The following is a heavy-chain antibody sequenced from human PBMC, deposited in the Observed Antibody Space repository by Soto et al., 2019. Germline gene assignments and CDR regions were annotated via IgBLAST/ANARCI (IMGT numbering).Heavy chain of an antibody. CDR1: GYTFSTYA. CDR3: ARVPRYTSDIVEVPAVMFEDWFVP. V-gene: IGHV1-3*01. Sequence: QVQLVQSGAEVKKPGASVKVSCKASGYTFSTYAVQWVRQAPGQSLEWIGWIHAGNGDTKYSQKFHDRVTITRDTPASTKYMELSSLRSEDTAVYYCARVPRYTSDIVEVPAVMFEDWFVPWGQGTLVTVSS. J-gene: IGHJ5*02. D-gene: IGHD2-2*01. CDR2: IHAGNGDT.